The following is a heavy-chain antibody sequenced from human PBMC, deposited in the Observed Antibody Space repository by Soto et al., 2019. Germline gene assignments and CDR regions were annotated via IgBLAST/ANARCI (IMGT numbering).Heavy chain of an antibody. V-gene: IGHV4-30-2*01. CDR1: GGSISRGGYS. J-gene: IGHJ5*02. CDR3: ARSVRPLSWFDP. CDR2: IYHSGST. D-gene: IGHD3-10*01. Sequence: SETLSLTCAVSGGSISRGGYSWSWIRQPPGKGLEWIGYIYHSGSTYYNPSLKSRVTISVDGSKNSLYLQMNRLRAEDTAFYYCARSVRPLSWFDPWGQGTLVTVSS.